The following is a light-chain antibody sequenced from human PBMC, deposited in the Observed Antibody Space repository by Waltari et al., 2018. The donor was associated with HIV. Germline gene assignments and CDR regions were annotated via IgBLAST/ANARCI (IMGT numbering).Light chain of an antibody. V-gene: IGLV2-14*01. CDR3: SSYSTTGTIL. CDR2: DFT. CDR1: SGYIGTYNH. J-gene: IGLJ3*02. Sequence: QSALTQPASVSGSLGQPITISCIGSSGYIGTYNHVSWYQHYPHKPPLLLLRDFTTRHSGVPCRFSAAESGRTATLTISGRQAEDEADYCCSSYSTTGTILFGGGTKVTVL.